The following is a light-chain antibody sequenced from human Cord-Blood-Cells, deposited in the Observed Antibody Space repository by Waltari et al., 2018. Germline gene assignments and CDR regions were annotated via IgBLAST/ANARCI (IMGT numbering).Light chain of an antibody. V-gene: IGKV1-33*01. CDR3: QQYDNLPRT. J-gene: IGKJ1*01. CDR1: QDISKY. Sequence: DIQMTQSPSSLSAFFGHRVTISCQASQDISKYLNWYQQKPGHAPKLLIYDASNWETGVPARFSGSGSETDFTFTISSLQPEDIAVYYCQQYDNLPRTFGQGTQVEIK. CDR2: DAS.